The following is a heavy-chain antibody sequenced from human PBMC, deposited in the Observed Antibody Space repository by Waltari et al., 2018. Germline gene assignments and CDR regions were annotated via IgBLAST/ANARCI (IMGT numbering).Heavy chain of an antibody. CDR3: ARVSLGTMIVVVNIYFDY. D-gene: IGHD3-22*01. CDR1: GGSFSGYY. Sequence: QVQLQQWGAGLLKPSETLSLTCAVYGGSFSGYYWSWIRQPPGRGLEWIGEINHSGSTTYNPSLKGRFTIAVDTSKNQFSLKLSSVTAADTAVYYCARVSLGTMIVVVNIYFDYWGQGTLVTVSS. V-gene: IGHV4-34*01. J-gene: IGHJ4*02. CDR2: INHSGST.